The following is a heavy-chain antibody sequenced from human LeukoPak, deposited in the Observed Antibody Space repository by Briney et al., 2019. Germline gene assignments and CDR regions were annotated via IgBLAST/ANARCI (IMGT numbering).Heavy chain of an antibody. CDR1: GFTFSSYA. CDR2: ISGSGGST. D-gene: IGHD3-3*01. CDR3: AKDRSIFGVVIRDDAFDI. V-gene: IGHV3-23*01. Sequence: GGSLRLSCAASGFTFSSYAMSWVRQAPGKGLEWVSAISGSGGSTYYADSVKGRFTISRDNSKNTLYLQMNSLRAEDTAVYYCAKDRSIFGVVIRDDAFDIWGQGTMVTVSS. J-gene: IGHJ3*02.